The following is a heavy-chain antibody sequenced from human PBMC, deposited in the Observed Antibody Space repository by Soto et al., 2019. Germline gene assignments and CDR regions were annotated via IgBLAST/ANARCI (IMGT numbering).Heavy chain of an antibody. CDR1: GGTFSSYT. V-gene: IGHV1-69*08. Sequence: QVQLVQSGAEVKKPGSSVKVSCKASGGTFSSYTISWVRQAPGQGLEWMGRIIPILGIANYAQKFQGRVTITADKXTXTXFMELSSLRSEDTAVYYCARDTYYYESSGYFWYFDLWGRGTLVTVSS. CDR3: ARDTYYYESSGYFWYFDL. J-gene: IGHJ2*01. CDR2: IIPILGIA. D-gene: IGHD3-22*01.